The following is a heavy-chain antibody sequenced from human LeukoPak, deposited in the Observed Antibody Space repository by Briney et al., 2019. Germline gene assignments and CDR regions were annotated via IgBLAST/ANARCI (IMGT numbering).Heavy chain of an antibody. Sequence: GGTLRLSCAASGFTVSNNYMSWVRQAPGKGLEWVSVIHGGGTTNYADSVPGRFTISRDNSKTTVYLHMNSLRAGDTAVYYCARDSDSGYGPFASWGQGTLVTVSS. CDR3: ARDSDSGYGPFAS. CDR2: IHGGGTT. D-gene: IGHD5-12*01. J-gene: IGHJ4*02. CDR1: GFTVSNNY. V-gene: IGHV3-53*01.